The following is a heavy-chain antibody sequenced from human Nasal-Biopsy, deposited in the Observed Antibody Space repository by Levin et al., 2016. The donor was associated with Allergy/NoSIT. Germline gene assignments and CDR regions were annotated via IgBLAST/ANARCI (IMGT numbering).Heavy chain of an antibody. D-gene: IGHD4-11*01. Sequence: GESLKISCEASGYSFFNHWITWVRQPPGKGLEWMGKIDPGDSQTNYSPSFQGHVTMSVDKSATTVYLQWSSLQTSDTAMYFCARQEFYYSTGSAGFDLWGQGTLVTVSS. V-gene: IGHV5-10-1*01. CDR1: GYSFFNHW. CDR2: IDPGDSQT. CDR3: ARQEFYYSTGSAGFDL. J-gene: IGHJ3*01.